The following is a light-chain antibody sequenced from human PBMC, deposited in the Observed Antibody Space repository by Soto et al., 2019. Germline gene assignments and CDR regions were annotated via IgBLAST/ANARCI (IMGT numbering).Light chain of an antibody. Sequence: DIQMTQSPSTLSASLGDRVTITCRASQVISSWLAWYQQKPGKAPKLLIYKASTLQSGVPSRFSGSGSGTEFTLTISSLQPDDFATYYCQQYNTYSRTFGQGTKVEIK. J-gene: IGKJ1*01. CDR1: QVISSW. CDR2: KAS. V-gene: IGKV1-5*03. CDR3: QQYNTYSRT.